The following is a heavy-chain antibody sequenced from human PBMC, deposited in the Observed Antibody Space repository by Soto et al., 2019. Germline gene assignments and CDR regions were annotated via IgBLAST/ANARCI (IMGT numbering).Heavy chain of an antibody. Sequence: SETLSLTCAVSGGSISSGGYSWSWIRQPPGKGLEWIGYIYHSGSTYYNPSLKSRVTISVDRSKNQFSLKLSSVTAADTAVYYCAGGIAARPLGYWGQGALVTVS. D-gene: IGHD6-6*01. V-gene: IGHV4-30-2*01. CDR2: IYHSGST. CDR3: AGGIAARPLGY. J-gene: IGHJ4*02. CDR1: GGSISSGGYS.